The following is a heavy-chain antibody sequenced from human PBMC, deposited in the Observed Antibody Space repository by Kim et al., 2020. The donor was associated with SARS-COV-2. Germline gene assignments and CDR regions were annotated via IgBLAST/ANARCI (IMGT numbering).Heavy chain of an antibody. J-gene: IGHJ6*02. D-gene: IGHD3-3*01. CDR3: ARGLWSGYYLGMDV. V-gene: IGHV1-69*13. Sequence: SVKVSCKASGGTFSSYAISWVRQAPGQGLEWMGGIIPIFGTANYAQKFQGRVTITADESTSTAYMELSSLRSEDTAVYYCARGLWSGYYLGMDVWGQGTTVTVSS. CDR2: IIPIFGTA. CDR1: GGTFSSYA.